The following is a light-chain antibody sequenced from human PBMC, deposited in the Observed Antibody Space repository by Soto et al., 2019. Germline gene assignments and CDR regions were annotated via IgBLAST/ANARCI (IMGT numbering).Light chain of an antibody. Sequence: EIVLTQSPGTLSFSPGERATLSCRASQSVSSSYLAWYQQKPGQAPRLLIYAASSRATGIPDRFSGSGSGTDFTLTISRLEPEDFAVYYCQQYGRSPTTFGQGTKVDIK. J-gene: IGKJ1*01. V-gene: IGKV3-20*01. CDR1: QSVSSSY. CDR3: QQYGRSPTT. CDR2: AAS.